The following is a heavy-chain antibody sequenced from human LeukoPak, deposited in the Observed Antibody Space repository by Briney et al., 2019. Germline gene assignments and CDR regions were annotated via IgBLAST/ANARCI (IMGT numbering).Heavy chain of an antibody. J-gene: IGHJ4*02. CDR1: GGSISSGNYY. V-gene: IGHV4-31*03. CDR2: IYYSGTT. Sequence: SETLSLTCTVSGGSISSGNYYWTWIRQHPGKGLEWIGYIYYSGTTFYNPSLKSRVTISIDTSKSQFSLKLTSVTAADTAVYYCARADYYGSSAYPYWGQGTLVTVSS. CDR3: ARADYYGSSAYPY. D-gene: IGHD3-22*01.